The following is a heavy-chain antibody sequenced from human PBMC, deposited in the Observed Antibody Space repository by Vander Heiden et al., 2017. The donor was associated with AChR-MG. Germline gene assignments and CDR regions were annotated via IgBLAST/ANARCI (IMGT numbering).Heavy chain of an antibody. J-gene: IGHJ4*02. CDR1: GFTFSSYA. D-gene: IGHD2-21*02. CDR2: ISGSGGST. Sequence: EVQLLESGGGLVQPGGSLRLSCAASGFTFSSYAMSWVRQAPGKGLEWVSAISGSGGSTYYADSVKGRFTISRDNSKNTLYLQMNSLRAEDTAVYYCAKDGRAYCGGDCYSGTDFDYWGQGTLVTVSS. CDR3: AKDGRAYCGGDCYSGTDFDY. V-gene: IGHV3-23*01.